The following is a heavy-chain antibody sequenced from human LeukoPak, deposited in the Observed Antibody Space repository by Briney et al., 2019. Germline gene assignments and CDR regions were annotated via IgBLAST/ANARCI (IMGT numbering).Heavy chain of an antibody. CDR3: ARTSGFFDRIESYQQNPYYFDY. V-gene: IGHV4-34*01. Sequence: SETLSLTCAVSGESFIGYFWTWIRQPPGKGLEWSGEINHSGRTSYNPSLKSRLSISVDMSKNQFSLRLPSVPAADTAVYYCARTSGFFDRIESYQQNPYYFDYWGQGSLVTVSS. CDR1: GESFIGYF. CDR2: INHSGRT. J-gene: IGHJ4*02. D-gene: IGHD2-2*01.